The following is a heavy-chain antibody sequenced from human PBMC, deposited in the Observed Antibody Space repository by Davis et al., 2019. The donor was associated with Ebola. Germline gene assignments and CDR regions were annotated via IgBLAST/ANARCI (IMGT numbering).Heavy chain of an antibody. CDR2: TYSRSKWYN. CDR3: ARGGLLWFGEYFDY. V-gene: IGHV6-1*01. D-gene: IGHD3-10*01. Sequence: SQTLSLTCAIPGDSVSSNSAAWNWIRQSPSRGLEWLGRTYSRSKWYNDYAVSVKSRITINPDTSKNQFSLQLNSVTPEDTAVYYCARGGLLWFGEYFDYWGQGTLVTVSS. J-gene: IGHJ4*02. CDR1: GDSVSSNSAA.